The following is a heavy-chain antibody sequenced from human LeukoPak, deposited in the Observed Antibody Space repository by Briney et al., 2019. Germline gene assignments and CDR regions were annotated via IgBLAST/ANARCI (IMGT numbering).Heavy chain of an antibody. Sequence: GGSLRLSCATSGFTFSSYAMSWVRQAPGKGLEWVSVMYSGGSTFYGDSVKGRFTISRDNSMNTLYLQMNSLRVDDTAVYYCAREQVVVGRGYYGMDVWGQGTTVTVSS. CDR3: AREQVVVGRGYYGMDV. CDR2: MYSGGST. V-gene: IGHV3-66*01. J-gene: IGHJ6*02. D-gene: IGHD2-2*01. CDR1: GFTFSSYA.